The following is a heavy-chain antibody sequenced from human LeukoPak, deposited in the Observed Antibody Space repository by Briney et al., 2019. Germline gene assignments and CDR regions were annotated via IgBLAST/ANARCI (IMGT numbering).Heavy chain of an antibody. Sequence: SETLSLTCTVSGGSISSYYWSWIRQPPGKGLEWIEYIYYSGSTNYNPSLKSRVTISVDTSKNQFSLKLSSVTAADTAVYYCAREMRVAVAGPIDAFDIWGQGTMVTVSS. CDR1: GGSISSYY. CDR2: IYYSGST. D-gene: IGHD6-19*01. V-gene: IGHV4-59*01. CDR3: AREMRVAVAGPIDAFDI. J-gene: IGHJ3*02.